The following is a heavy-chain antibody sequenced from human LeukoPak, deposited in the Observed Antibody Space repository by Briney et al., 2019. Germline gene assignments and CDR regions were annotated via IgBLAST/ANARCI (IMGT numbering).Heavy chain of an antibody. CDR3: ASLENSGYTNAFET. CDR2: IYYTGST. D-gene: IGHD3-22*01. Sequence: SETLSLTCSVSGGSISSGGFFWSWIRQSPGMGLECIGYIYYTGSTYYNPSLKSRLTMSVDTSKNQFSLKLTGLTAADTAVYYCASLENSGYTNAFETWGQGTPVVVSS. V-gene: IGHV4-30-4*01. CDR1: GGSISSGGFF. J-gene: IGHJ3*02.